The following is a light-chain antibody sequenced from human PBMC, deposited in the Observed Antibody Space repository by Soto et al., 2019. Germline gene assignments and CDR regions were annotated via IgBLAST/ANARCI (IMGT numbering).Light chain of an antibody. V-gene: IGLV3-21*02. J-gene: IGLJ2*01. Sequence: SYELTQPPSVSVAPGQTARITCGGNNIGSKSVHWYQQKAGQAPELVVFDDTVRPAGIPERLAGSNSGNSATLTISRVEAGDEADYYCQVWDTSSEVVAFGGGTKLTVL. CDR3: QVWDTSSEVVA. CDR1: NIGSKS. CDR2: DDT.